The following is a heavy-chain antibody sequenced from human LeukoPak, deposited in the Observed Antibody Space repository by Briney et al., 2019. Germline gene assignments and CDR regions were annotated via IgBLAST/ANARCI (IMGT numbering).Heavy chain of an antibody. J-gene: IGHJ4*02. CDR2: ISSSGSTI. CDR1: GFTFSSYE. D-gene: IGHD5-18*01. Sequence: PGGSLRLSCAASGFTFSSYEMNWVRQAPGKGLEWVSYISSSGSTIYYADSVKGRFTISRDNAKNSLYLQMNSLRAEDTALYYCARIRSAYSYGLLGYFDFWGQGTLVTVSS. CDR3: ARIRSAYSYGLLGYFDF. V-gene: IGHV3-48*03.